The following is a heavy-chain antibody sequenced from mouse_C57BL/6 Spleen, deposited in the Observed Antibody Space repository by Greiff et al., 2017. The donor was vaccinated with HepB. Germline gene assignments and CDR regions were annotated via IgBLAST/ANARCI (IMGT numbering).Heavy chain of an antibody. CDR1: GYSFTGYY. Sequence: VQLKQSGPELVKPGASVKISCKASGYSFTGYYMNWVKQSPEKSLEWIGEINPSTGGTTYNQKFKAKATLTVDKSSSTAYMQLNSLTSEDSAVYYCARWDGDSYAMDYWGQGTSVTVSS. J-gene: IGHJ4*01. CDR2: INPSTGGT. V-gene: IGHV1-42*01. D-gene: IGHD2-13*01. CDR3: ARWDGDSYAMDY.